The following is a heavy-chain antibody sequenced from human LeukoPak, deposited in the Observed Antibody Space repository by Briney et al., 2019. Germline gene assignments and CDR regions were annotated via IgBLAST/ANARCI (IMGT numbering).Heavy chain of an antibody. CDR2: INPNSGGT. D-gene: IGHD3-16*01. J-gene: IGHJ4*02. V-gene: IGHV1-2*02. Sequence: ASVKVSCKASGYTFTSYYMHWVRQAPGQGREWMGWINPNSGGTNYAQKFQGRVTMTRDTSISTAYMELSRLRSDDTAVYYCARDNDSRDPPHFDYWGQGTLVTVSS. CDR3: ARDNDSRDPPHFDY. CDR1: GYTFTSYY.